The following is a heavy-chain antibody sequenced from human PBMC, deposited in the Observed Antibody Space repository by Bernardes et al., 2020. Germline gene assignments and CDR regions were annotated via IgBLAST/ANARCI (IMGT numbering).Heavy chain of an antibody. Sequence: SVKVSCKASGGTFSSYAISWVRQAPGQGLEWMGGIIPIFGTANYAQKFQGRVTITADESTSTAYMELSSLRSEDTAVYYCARAPGPRLVAAPRWWFDPWGQGTLVTVSS. CDR3: ARAPGPRLVAAPRWWFDP. D-gene: IGHD2-15*01. J-gene: IGHJ5*02. V-gene: IGHV1-69*13. CDR2: IIPIFGTA. CDR1: GGTFSSYA.